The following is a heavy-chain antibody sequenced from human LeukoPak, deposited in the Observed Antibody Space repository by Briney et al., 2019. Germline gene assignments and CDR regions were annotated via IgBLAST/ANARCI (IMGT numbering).Heavy chain of an antibody. CDR3: AKVRTTYYYDTSECFDY. Sequence: GGSLRLSCAASGFTFSSYAMHWVRQAPGKGLEWVAVISYDGSNKYYADAVKGRFTISRDNSKNTLFLQMNSLRAEDTAVYYCAKVRTTYYYDTSECFDYWGQGTLVTVSS. CDR2: ISYDGSNK. V-gene: IGHV3-30-3*01. CDR1: GFTFSSYA. D-gene: IGHD3-22*01. J-gene: IGHJ4*02.